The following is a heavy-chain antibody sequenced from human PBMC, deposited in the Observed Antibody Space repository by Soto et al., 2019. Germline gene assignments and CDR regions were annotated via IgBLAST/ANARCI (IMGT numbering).Heavy chain of an antibody. V-gene: IGHV3-30*03. D-gene: IGHD6-25*01. CDR1: GFTFSSYG. Sequence: GGSLRLSCAASGFTFSSYGMHWVRQAPGKGLEWVAVISYDGSNKYYADSVKGRFTISRDNSKNTLYLQMNSLRAEDTAVYYCARGGMSHAENWFDPWGQGTLVTVSS. J-gene: IGHJ5*02. CDR3: ARGGMSHAENWFDP. CDR2: ISYDGSNK.